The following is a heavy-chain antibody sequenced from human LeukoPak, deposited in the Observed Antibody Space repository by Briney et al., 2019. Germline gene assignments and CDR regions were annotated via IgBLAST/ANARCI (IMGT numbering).Heavy chain of an antibody. CDR1: GGSFSGFY. D-gene: IGHD4-11*01. CDR3: ARGKITVTGYYYAMDV. V-gene: IGHV4-34*01. CDR2: INHSGTT. J-gene: IGHJ6*02. Sequence: SEALSLTCFSGGSFSGFYWSWIRQSPGKGLEWIREINHSGTTNYNPSLMSRVTISVDTSKNQFSLRLSSVTAADTAVYYCARGKITVTGYYYAMDVWGQGTTVTVSS.